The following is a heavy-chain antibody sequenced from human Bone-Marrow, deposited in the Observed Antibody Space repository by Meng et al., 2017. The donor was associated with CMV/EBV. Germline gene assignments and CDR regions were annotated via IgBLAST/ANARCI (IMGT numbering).Heavy chain of an antibody. Sequence: ACGFTFSSYAMHWVLQAPGKGLEWVAVISYDGSNTYYADSVKSRFTISRDNSKNTLHLQMNSLRAEDTAVFYCARDIWETAMDAFDYWGQGTLVTVSS. D-gene: IGHD5-18*01. CDR1: GFTFSSYA. CDR3: ARDIWETAMDAFDY. CDR2: ISYDGSNT. V-gene: IGHV3-30-3*01. J-gene: IGHJ4*02.